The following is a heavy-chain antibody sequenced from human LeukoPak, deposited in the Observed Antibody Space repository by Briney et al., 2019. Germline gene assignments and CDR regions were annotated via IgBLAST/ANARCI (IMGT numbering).Heavy chain of an antibody. D-gene: IGHD6-19*01. CDR1: GFTFCSYW. J-gene: IGHJ4*02. CDR3: ARVVAVAAKDY. CDR2: INSDGSST. V-gene: IGHV3-74*01. Sequence: GGSLRLSCAASGFTFCSYWMHWVRQAPGKGLVWVSRINSDGSSTSYADSVKGRFTISRDNAKNTLYLQMNSLRAEDTAVYYCARVVAVAAKDYWGQGTLVTVSS.